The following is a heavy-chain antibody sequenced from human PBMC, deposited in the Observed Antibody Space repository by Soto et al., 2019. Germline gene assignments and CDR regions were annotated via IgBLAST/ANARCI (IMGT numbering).Heavy chain of an antibody. V-gene: IGHV4-39*01. CDR1: GGSFSSSSYY. CDR3: ARHWITMVRGVCHFDY. J-gene: IGHJ4*02. Sequence: QLQLQESGPGLVKPSETLSLTCTVSGGSFSSSSYYWGWIRQPPGKGLEWIGSIYYSGSTYYNPSLKSRVTLSLDPSTNQFSLKLISVPAADTAVYYCARHWITMVRGVCHFDYWGQGTLVTISS. CDR2: IYYSGST. D-gene: IGHD3-10*01.